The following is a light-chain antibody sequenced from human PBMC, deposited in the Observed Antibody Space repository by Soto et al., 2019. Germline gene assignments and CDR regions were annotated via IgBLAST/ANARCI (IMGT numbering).Light chain of an antibody. CDR3: AAWDDSLNGFYV. V-gene: IGLV1-44*01. CDR1: SSNIGSNT. Sequence: QSALTQPPSASGTPGQRVTISCSGSSSNIGSNTVNWYQQLPGTAPKLLIYGNNQRPSGVPDRFSGSKSGTSASLAISGLQSDDEADYYCAAWDDSLNGFYVFGTGTKVTVL. J-gene: IGLJ1*01. CDR2: GNN.